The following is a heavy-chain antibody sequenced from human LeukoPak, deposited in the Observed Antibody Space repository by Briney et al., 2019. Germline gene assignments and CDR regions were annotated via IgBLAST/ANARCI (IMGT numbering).Heavy chain of an antibody. CDR2: ISYDGSNK. CDR1: GFTFSKYG. Sequence: PGGSLRLSCEVSGFTFSKYGMHWVRQAPGKGLEWVAVISYDGSNKYYADSVKGRFTISRDNSKNTLYLQMNSLRAEDTAVYYCARDGSPLYGSRTFFDYWGQGTLVTVSS. CDR3: ARDGSPLYGSRTFFDY. J-gene: IGHJ4*02. V-gene: IGHV3-30*19. D-gene: IGHD3-10*01.